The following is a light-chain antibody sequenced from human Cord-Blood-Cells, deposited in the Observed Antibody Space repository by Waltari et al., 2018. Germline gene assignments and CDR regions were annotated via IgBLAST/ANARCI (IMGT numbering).Light chain of an antibody. J-gene: IGKJ1*01. CDR3: QKYNSAPRT. Sequence: IQMTQSPSSLAAYVGERVTITCRASQGISNYLAWYQQKPGKVPKLLIYAASTLQSGVPSRFSGSGSGTDFTLTISSLQPEDVATYYCQKYNSAPRTFGQGTKVEIK. CDR1: QGISNY. CDR2: AAS. V-gene: IGKV1-27*01.